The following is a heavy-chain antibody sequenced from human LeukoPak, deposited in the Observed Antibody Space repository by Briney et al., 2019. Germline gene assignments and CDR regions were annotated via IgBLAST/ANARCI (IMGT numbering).Heavy chain of an antibody. CDR3: ARDAGGYNSDY. CDR2: ITSTSSHM. V-gene: IGHV3-21*01. D-gene: IGHD5-24*01. CDR1: GFTFSSYA. J-gene: IGHJ4*02. Sequence: PGGSLRLSCSVSGFTFSSYAMHWVRQAPGKGLEWVSSITSTSSHMFYADSVKGRFTISRDNARNSLYLQMNSLGAEDTAVYYCARDAGGYNSDYWGQGTLVTVSS.